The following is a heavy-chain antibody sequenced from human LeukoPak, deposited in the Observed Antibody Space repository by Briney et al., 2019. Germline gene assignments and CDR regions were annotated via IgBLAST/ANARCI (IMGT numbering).Heavy chain of an antibody. CDR2: ISAGGGNT. V-gene: IGHV3-23*01. J-gene: IGHJ4*02. CDR3: AKGIYCTSTNCYTPSDH. D-gene: IGHD2-2*02. CDR1: GFSCSNYA. Sequence: GGSLRLSCAASGFSCSNYAMSWVRQAPGKGLEWVSTISAGGGNTYYADSVQGRFTFSRDNSRNTLYLQMNSLRAEDTAIYYCAKGIYCTSTNCYTPSDHWGQGTLVTVSS.